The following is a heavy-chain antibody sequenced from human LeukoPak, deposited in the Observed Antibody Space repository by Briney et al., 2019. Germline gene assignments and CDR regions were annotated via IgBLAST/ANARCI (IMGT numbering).Heavy chain of an antibody. J-gene: IGHJ4*02. CDR2: IYYSGST. CDR3: ARQQYYYDNTGYYPGFCDY. D-gene: IGHD3-22*01. V-gene: IGHV4-59*08. CDR1: GGSISSYY. Sequence: SETLSLTCTVSGGSISSYYWSWIRQPPGKGLEWIGYIYYSGSTNYNPSLKSRVTISVDTSTNQFSLKLNSVTAADTAVYYCARQQYYYDNTGYYPGFCDYWGQGTLVTVSS.